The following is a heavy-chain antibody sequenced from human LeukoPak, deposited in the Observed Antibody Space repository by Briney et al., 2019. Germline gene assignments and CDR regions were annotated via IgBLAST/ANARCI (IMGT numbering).Heavy chain of an antibody. V-gene: IGHV3-30*03. CDR1: GFTFSDYG. CDR3: VRAPGYYYHPFDY. J-gene: IGHJ4*02. D-gene: IGHD3-10*01. CDR2: ISSNKNTK. Sequence: GRSLTLSCAASGFTFSDYGLHWVRQAPGKGLEWLSFISSNKNTKNYADSVQGRFTISRDNSKNTLFLEMNSLGTEDTAVYFCVRAPGYYYHPFDYWGQGTLVTVSS.